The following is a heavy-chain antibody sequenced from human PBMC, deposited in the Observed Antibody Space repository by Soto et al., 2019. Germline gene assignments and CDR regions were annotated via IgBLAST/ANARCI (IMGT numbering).Heavy chain of an antibody. Sequence: PSETLSLTCTVSGGSVSSGSYYWSWIRQPPGKGLEWIGYIYYSGSTNYNPSLKSRVTISVDTSKNQFSLKLSSVTAADTAVYYCARVGCTNGVCLYYYYYGMDVWGQGTTVTVSS. CDR3: ARVGCTNGVCLYYYYYGMDV. J-gene: IGHJ6*02. V-gene: IGHV4-61*01. D-gene: IGHD2-8*01. CDR2: IYYSGST. CDR1: GGSVSSGSYY.